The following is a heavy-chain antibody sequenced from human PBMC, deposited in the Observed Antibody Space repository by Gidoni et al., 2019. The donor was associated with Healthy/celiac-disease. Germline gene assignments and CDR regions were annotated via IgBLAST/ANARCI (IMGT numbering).Heavy chain of an antibody. J-gene: IGHJ4*02. CDR2: ISGSGGST. CDR1: GFTFSSYA. D-gene: IGHD3-22*01. Sequence: EVQLLESGGGLVQPGGSLRLSCAASGFTFSSYAMSWVRQAPGKGLEWVSAISGSGGSTYYADSVKGRFTISRDNSKNTLYLQMNSLRAEDTAVYYCAKEMAPYYYDSSGYSFDYWGQGTLVTVSS. CDR3: AKEMAPYYYDSSGYSFDY. V-gene: IGHV3-23*01.